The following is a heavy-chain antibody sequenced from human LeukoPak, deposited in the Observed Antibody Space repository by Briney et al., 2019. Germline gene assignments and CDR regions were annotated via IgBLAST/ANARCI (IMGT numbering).Heavy chain of an antibody. CDR3: AKDLESATVTSYYYYYMDV. D-gene: IGHD4-17*01. CDR1: GYTFTSYY. J-gene: IGHJ6*03. V-gene: IGHV1-46*01. CDR2: INPSGGST. Sequence: GASVKVSCKASGYTFTSYYMHWVRQAPGQGLEWMGIINPSGGSTSYAQKFQGRVTVTRDTSTSTVYMELSSLRTEDTALYYCAKDLESATVTSYYYYYMDVWGKGTTVTVSS.